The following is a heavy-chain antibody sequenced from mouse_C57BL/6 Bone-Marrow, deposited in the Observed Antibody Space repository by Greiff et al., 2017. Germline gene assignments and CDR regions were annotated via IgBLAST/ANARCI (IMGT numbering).Heavy chain of an antibody. CDR1: GYTFPSYW. J-gene: IGHJ3*01. CDR2: IDPSDSYT. CDR3: ARVYGNYGWFAY. D-gene: IGHD2-10*02. Sequence: VQLQQPGAELVMPGASVKLSCKASGYTFPSYWMHWVKQRPGQGLEWIGEIDPSDSYTNYNQKFKGKSTLTVDKSSSTAYMQLSSLTSEDSAVYYCARVYGNYGWFAYWGQGTLVTVSA. V-gene: IGHV1-69*01.